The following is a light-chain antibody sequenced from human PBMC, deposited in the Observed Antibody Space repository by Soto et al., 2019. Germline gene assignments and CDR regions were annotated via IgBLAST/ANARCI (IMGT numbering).Light chain of an antibody. Sequence: QSALTQPPSASGSPGQSVTISCTGTSSDVGGYNYVSWYQQYPGRAPKLMIYEVTKRPSGVNDRFSGSKSGNTASLTVSGLQAEDEADYYCSSYAASNNFYFVFGGGTKLTVL. V-gene: IGLV2-8*01. CDR1: SSDVGGYNY. CDR3: SSYAASNNFYFV. CDR2: EVT. J-gene: IGLJ3*02.